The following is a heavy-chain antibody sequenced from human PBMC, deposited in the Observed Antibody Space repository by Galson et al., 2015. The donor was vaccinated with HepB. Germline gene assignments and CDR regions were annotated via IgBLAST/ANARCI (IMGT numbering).Heavy chain of an antibody. J-gene: IGHJ6*03. D-gene: IGHD4-11*01. Sequence: QGLEWMGWINPNSGGTNYAQKFQGRVTMTRDTSISTAYMELSRLRSDDTAVYYCARGPLGNSNSRLYYYYYYMDVWGKGTTVTVSS. V-gene: IGHV1-2*02. CDR3: ARGPLGNSNSRLYYYYYYMDV. CDR2: INPNSGGT.